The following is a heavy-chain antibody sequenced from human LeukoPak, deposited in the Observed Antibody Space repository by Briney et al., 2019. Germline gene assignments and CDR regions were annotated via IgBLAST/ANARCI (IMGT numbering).Heavy chain of an antibody. J-gene: IGHJ4*02. Sequence: SETLSLTCAVYGGSFSGYYWSWIRQPPGKGLEWIGEINHSGSTNYNPSLKSRVTISVDTSKNQFSLKLSSVTAADTAVYYCARTRSSSWMMPNDYWGQGTLVTVSS. CDR2: INHSGST. CDR3: ARTRSSSWMMPNDY. V-gene: IGHV4-34*01. D-gene: IGHD6-13*01. CDR1: GGSFSGYY.